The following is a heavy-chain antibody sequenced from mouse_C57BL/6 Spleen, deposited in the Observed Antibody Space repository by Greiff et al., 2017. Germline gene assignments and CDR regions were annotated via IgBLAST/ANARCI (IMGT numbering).Heavy chain of an antibody. CDR2: ISYDGSN. V-gene: IGHV3-6*01. J-gene: IGHJ4*01. Sequence: DVQLQESGPGLVKPSQSLSLTCSVTGYSITSGYYWNWIRQFPGNKMEWMGYISYDGSNNYNPSLKNRISITRDTSKNQFFLKLNSVTTEDTATYYSACDYDGAMDYWGQGTSVTVSS. D-gene: IGHD2-12*01. CDR3: ACDYDGAMDY. CDR1: GYSITSGYY.